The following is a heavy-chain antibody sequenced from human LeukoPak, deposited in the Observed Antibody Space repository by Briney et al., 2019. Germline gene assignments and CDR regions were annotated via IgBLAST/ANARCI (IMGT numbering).Heavy chain of an antibody. CDR2: ISAYNGNT. CDR3: ARVADYGDYDWVY. D-gene: IGHD4-17*01. J-gene: IGHJ4*02. V-gene: IGHV1-18*01. CDR1: GYTFTSYG. Sequence: ASVKVSCKASGYTFTSYGISWVRQAPGQGLEWMGWISAYNGNTNYAQKLQGRVTMTTDTSISTAYMELSRLRSDDTAVYYCARVADYGDYDWVYWGQGTLVTVSS.